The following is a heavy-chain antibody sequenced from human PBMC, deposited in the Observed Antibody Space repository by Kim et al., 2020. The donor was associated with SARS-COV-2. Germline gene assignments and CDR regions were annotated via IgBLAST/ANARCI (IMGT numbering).Heavy chain of an antibody. V-gene: IGHV3-15*01. CDR1: GFTFSNAW. CDR3: TTGRGTGDLNY. CDR2: IKSKTDGGTT. D-gene: IGHD7-27*01. Sequence: GGSLRLSCAASGFTFSNAWMSWVGKAPGKGLEGVGGIKSKTDGGTTDYAAPVKGRFTISREDSKNTLYLQMNSLKTEETAVYYCTTGRGTGDLNYWGQGTLVTVSS. J-gene: IGHJ4*02.